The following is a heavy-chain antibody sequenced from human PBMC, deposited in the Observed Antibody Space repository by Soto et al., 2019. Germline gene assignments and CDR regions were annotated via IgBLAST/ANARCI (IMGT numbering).Heavy chain of an antibody. V-gene: IGHV3-33*03. D-gene: IGHD5-12*01. CDR2: IWHDGSEK. Sequence: QVQLVESGGGVVQPGRSLRLSCAAAGFNFDRYAIHWVRQSPGKGLEWVAIIWHDGSEKYYGDSVEGRFTISRDNSKNTVYLEMDSLRPEGTAVYLCARDRGGGYDSDYWGQGTQVTVSP. J-gene: IGHJ4*02. CDR1: GFNFDRYA. CDR3: ARDRGGGYDSDY.